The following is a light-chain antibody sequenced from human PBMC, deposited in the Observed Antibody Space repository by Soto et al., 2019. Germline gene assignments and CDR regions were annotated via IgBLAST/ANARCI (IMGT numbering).Light chain of an antibody. Sequence: EIVLTQSPGTLSLSPGERATLSCRASQSVSSRDLAWYQQKPGQAPRLLIYGTFIRETGISDRFSGSGSGTGFTLTISRLEPEDSAVYYCQQYGPSPLYTFGQGTRLE. CDR2: GTF. V-gene: IGKV3-20*01. J-gene: IGKJ2*01. CDR1: QSVSSRD. CDR3: QQYGPSPLYT.